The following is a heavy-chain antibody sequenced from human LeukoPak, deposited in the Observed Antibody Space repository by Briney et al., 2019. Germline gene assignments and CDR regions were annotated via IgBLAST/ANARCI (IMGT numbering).Heavy chain of an antibody. CDR1: GYTFTGYY. CDR3: ARGPPTIVVDITTADFDS. Sequence: ASVKVSCKASGYTFTGYYIHWVRQAPGQGLEWMGWINPNSGGTNYAQKFQGRVTMTRDTSISTAYMELRRLKSDDRAVYYCARGPPTIVVDITTADFDSWGQGTLVTVSS. J-gene: IGHJ4*02. CDR2: INPNSGGT. D-gene: IGHD3-22*01. V-gene: IGHV1-2*02.